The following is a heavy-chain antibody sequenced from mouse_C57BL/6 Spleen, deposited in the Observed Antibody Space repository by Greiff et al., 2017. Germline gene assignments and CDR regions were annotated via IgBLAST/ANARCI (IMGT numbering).Heavy chain of an antibody. D-gene: IGHD1-1*01. J-gene: IGHJ1*03. CDR1: GFTFSDYY. Sequence: EVQGVESGGGLVQPGGSLKLSCAASGFTFSDYYMYWVRQTPEKTLEWVAYISNGGGSTYYPYTVKGRFTISRDNAKNTLYLQMSRLKSEDTAMYYCARQDTTVKYFDVWGTGTTVTVSS. CDR2: ISNGGGST. V-gene: IGHV5-12*01. CDR3: ARQDTTVKYFDV.